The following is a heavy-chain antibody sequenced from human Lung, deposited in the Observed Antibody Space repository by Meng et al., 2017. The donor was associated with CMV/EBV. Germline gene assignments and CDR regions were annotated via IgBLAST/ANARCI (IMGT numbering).Heavy chain of an antibody. J-gene: IGHJ6*04. D-gene: IGHD6-6*01. Sequence: SCAASGFTFSSYSMNWVRQAPGKGLEWVSSISSSSSYIYYADSVKGRFTISRDNAKNSLYLQMNSLRAEDTAVYYCARDAEQLVRGGGMDVWGKGNXV. CDR1: GFTFSSYS. V-gene: IGHV3-21*01. CDR3: ARDAEQLVRGGGMDV. CDR2: ISSSSSYI.